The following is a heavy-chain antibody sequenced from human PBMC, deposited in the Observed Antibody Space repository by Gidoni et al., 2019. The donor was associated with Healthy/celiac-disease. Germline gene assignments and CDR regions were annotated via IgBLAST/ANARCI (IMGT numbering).Heavy chain of an antibody. D-gene: IGHD3-10*01. CDR1: GFTFSRHG. CDR3: AKDSRITMVRRRTEPPDH. CDR2: IRYDGSNK. J-gene: IGHJ5*02. V-gene: IGHV3-30*02. Sequence: QVQLVESGGGVVQPGGSLRLSCAESGFTFSRHGMHWVRQAPGKGLEWVALIRYDGSNKYYADSVKGRFTISRDNSKNTLYLQMNSLRAEDTAVYYCAKDSRITMVRRRTEPPDHWGQGTLVTVSS.